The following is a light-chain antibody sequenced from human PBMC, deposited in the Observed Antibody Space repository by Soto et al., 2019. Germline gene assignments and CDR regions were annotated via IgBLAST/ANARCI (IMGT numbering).Light chain of an antibody. CDR3: QLSNT. V-gene: IGKV3-20*01. Sequence: EIVLTQYPGTLSLSPGERAALSCRASQSVSSSYLAWYQQKPGQAPRLLIYGGSSRPTGIPDRFRGTGSGTDFTLTISRLEPEDFAVYYCQLSNTFGPGTNVDIK. CDR2: GGS. CDR1: QSVSSSY. J-gene: IGKJ3*01.